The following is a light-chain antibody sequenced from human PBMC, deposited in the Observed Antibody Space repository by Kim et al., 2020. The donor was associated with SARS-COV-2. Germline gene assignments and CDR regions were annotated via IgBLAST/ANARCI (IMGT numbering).Light chain of an antibody. CDR1: SRDVGGYNY. Sequence: GQSITISCTGTSRDVGGYNYVSWYQQNPGKAPKFMIYDVSNRPSGVSNRFSGSKAGNTASLTISGLQAEDEADYYCSSYTSSNTYVFGTGTKVTVL. CDR2: DVS. V-gene: IGLV2-14*03. CDR3: SSYTSSNTYV. J-gene: IGLJ1*01.